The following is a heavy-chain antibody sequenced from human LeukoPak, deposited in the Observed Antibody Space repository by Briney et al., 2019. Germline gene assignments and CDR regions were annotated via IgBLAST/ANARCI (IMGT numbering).Heavy chain of an antibody. J-gene: IGHJ4*02. V-gene: IGHV4-39*01. D-gene: IGHD2-2*01. CDR2: IYYSGST. CDR1: GGSISSSSYY. CDR3: ARHFEGTGDIVVVPAAILGPFDY. Sequence: SETLSLTCTVSGGSISSSSYYWGWIRQPPGKGLEGIGSIYYSGSTYYNPSLKSRVTISVDTSKNQFSLKLSSVTAADTAVYYCARHFEGTGDIVVVPAAILGPFDYWGQGTLVTVSS.